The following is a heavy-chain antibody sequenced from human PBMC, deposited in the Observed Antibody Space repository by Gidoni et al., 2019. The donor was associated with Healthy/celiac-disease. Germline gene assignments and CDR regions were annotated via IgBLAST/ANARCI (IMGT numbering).Heavy chain of an antibody. V-gene: IGHV1-24*01. Sequence: QVQLVQSGAEVKKPGASVKVSCKVSGYTLTELSMHWVRQAPGKGLAGMGGFDPEDGETIYAQKFQGRVTMTEDTATDTAYMELSSLRSEDTAVYYCATDFSGWYTRRGNYFDYWGQGTLVTVSS. CDR1: GYTLTELS. CDR3: ATDFSGWYTRRGNYFDY. J-gene: IGHJ4*02. CDR2: FDPEDGET. D-gene: IGHD6-19*01.